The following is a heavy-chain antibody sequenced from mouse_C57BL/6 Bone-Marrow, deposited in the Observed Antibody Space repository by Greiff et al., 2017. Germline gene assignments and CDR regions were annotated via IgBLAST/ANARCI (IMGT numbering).Heavy chain of an antibody. Sequence: VQLQQSVAELVKPGASVKMSCKASGYTFTSYWITWVKQRPGQGLEWIGDIYPGSGSTNYNEKFKSKATLTVVTSSSTAYMQLSSLTSEDSAVYYCARPYYSNYWYFDVWGTGTTVTVSS. V-gene: IGHV1-55*01. CDR2: IYPGSGST. CDR1: GYTFTSYW. D-gene: IGHD2-5*01. CDR3: ARPYYSNYWYFDV. J-gene: IGHJ1*03.